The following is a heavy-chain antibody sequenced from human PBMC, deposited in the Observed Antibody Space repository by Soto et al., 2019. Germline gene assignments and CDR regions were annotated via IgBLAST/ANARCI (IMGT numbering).Heavy chain of an antibody. CDR3: ATRYSSGWYRVY. CDR1: GYTLTELS. J-gene: IGHJ4*02. CDR2: FDPEDGET. V-gene: IGHV1-24*01. Sequence: ASVKVSCKVSGYTLTELSMHWVRQAPGKGLEWMGGFDPEDGETIYAQKFQGRVTMTEDTSTDTAYMELSSLRSEDTAVYYCATRYSSGWYRVYWGQGTLVTVSS. D-gene: IGHD6-19*01.